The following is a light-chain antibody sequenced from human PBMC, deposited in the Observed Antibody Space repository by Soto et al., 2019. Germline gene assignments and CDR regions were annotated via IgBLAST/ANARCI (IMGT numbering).Light chain of an antibody. CDR3: QQYGSSSWT. Sequence: EVVLTQSPGTLSLSPGERATLSCRASQSVSSSYFAWYQQKPGQAPRLLIYGTSSRATGIPDRFSGSGSGTYFPLTISRLEHEDFAVYYCQQYGSSSWTFGQGTKVEIK. CDR2: GTS. V-gene: IGKV3-20*01. CDR1: QSVSSSY. J-gene: IGKJ1*01.